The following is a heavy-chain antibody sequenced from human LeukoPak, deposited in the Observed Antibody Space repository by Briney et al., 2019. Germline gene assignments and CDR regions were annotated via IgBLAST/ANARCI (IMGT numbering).Heavy chain of an antibody. CDR3: ARDTAYYYDSSGYGYFDY. Sequence: GASVKVSCKASGYTFTSYYMHWVRQAPGQGLEWMGIINPSGGSTSYAQKFQGRVTMTRDTSTSTVYMELSSLRSEDTAVYYCARDTAYYYDSSGYGYFDYWGQGTLVTVSS. CDR2: INPSGGST. V-gene: IGHV1-46*01. J-gene: IGHJ4*02. D-gene: IGHD3-22*01. CDR1: GYTFTSYY.